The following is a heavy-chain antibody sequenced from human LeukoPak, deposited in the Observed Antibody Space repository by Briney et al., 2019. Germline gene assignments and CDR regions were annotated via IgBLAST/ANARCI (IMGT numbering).Heavy chain of an antibody. CDR1: GGSFSGYY. D-gene: IGHD3-22*01. V-gene: IGHV4-34*01. Sequence: SETLSLTCAVYGGSFSGYYWSWSRQPPGRGLEWIGEINHSGSTNYNPSLKSRVTISVDTSKNQFSLKLSSVTAADTAVYYCARWNVSYDSSGYYVDYWGQGTLVTVSS. J-gene: IGHJ4*02. CDR3: ARWNVSYDSSGYYVDY. CDR2: INHSGST.